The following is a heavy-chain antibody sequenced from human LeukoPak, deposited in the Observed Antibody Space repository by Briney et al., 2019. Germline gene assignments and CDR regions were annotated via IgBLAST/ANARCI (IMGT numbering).Heavy chain of an antibody. CDR1: GGSISSYY. J-gene: IGHJ4*02. CDR2: IYYSGST. Sequence: SETLSLTCTVRGGSISSYYWSWLRQPPGKGLEWIGYIYYSGSTNYNPSLKSRVTIPVATSKNQFSLKLRSVTAADTAVYYCARVGCEPRFDYWGQGTLVTVSS. D-gene: IGHD3-10*01. V-gene: IGHV4-59*01. CDR3: ARVGCEPRFDY.